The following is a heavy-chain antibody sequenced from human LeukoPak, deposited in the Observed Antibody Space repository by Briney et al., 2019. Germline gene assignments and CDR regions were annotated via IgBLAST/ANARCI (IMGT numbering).Heavy chain of an antibody. Sequence: EGSLRLSCAASGFSFSNYWMRWVRQAPGKGLEWVATIKGDGNKKDYVDSVRGRFTVSIDNAKNSLYLQMSSLRVEDTAIYYCESTTGPWGQGTLVTVSS. CDR2: IKGDGNKK. CDR3: ESTTGP. J-gene: IGHJ5*02. CDR1: GFSFSNYW. V-gene: IGHV3-7*01. D-gene: IGHD1-7*01.